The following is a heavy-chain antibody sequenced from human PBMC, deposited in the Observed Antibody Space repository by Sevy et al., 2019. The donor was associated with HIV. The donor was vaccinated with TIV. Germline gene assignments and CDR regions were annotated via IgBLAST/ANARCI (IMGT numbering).Heavy chain of an antibody. Sequence: GGSLRLSCAASGFTFAKYSMSWVRQAPGKGLEWVSTFSFGCGRINYVDSVNGRFTISRDDSKNTLFLQMNSLRAEDTATYFCAREGCTQPHDYWGQGTLVTVSS. D-gene: IGHD2-8*01. CDR1: GFTFAKYS. J-gene: IGHJ4*02. CDR2: FSFGCGRI. V-gene: IGHV3-23*01. CDR3: AREGCTQPHDY.